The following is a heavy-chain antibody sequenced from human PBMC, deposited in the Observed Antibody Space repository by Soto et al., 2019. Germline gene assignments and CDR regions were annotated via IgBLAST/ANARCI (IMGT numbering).Heavy chain of an antibody. CDR2: IYYSGST. Sequence: SETLSLTCTFSGGSISSGGYYWSWIRQHPGKGLEWIGYIYYSGSTYYNPSLKSRVTISVDTSKNQFSLKLSSVTAADTAVYYCARDRDSSSWTNWFDPWGQGTLVTVSS. J-gene: IGHJ5*02. CDR1: GGSISSGGYY. V-gene: IGHV4-31*03. D-gene: IGHD6-13*01. CDR3: ARDRDSSSWTNWFDP.